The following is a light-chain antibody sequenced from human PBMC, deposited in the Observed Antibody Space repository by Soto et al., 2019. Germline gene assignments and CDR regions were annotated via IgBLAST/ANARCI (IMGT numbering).Light chain of an antibody. V-gene: IGKV3-15*01. CDR2: GAS. Sequence: EIVMTQSPATLSVSPGERATLSCSASQSVTSNLAWYQQKPGQAPRLLIYGASTRATGIPARFSGSGSGTEFTLTISSLQSEDFAVYYCQHYNNWPTSFGGGTKVEIK. J-gene: IGKJ4*01. CDR3: QHYNNWPTS. CDR1: QSVTSN.